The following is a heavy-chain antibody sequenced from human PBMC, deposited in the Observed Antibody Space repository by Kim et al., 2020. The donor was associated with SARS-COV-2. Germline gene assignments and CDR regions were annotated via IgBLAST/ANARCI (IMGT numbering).Heavy chain of an antibody. CDR3: ARLPYPRAPIFFALAY. V-gene: IGHV4-39*01. Sequence: SETLSLTCTVSGGSISGSSYYWGWIRQPPGKGLEWIGSMYYSGTTYYNPSLKSRVAISVDTSKNQFSLKLRSVTAADTAVYYCARLPYPRAPIFFALAYWGQGTLVTVSS. CDR1: GGSISGSSYY. D-gene: IGHD3-16*01. J-gene: IGHJ4*02. CDR2: MYYSGTT.